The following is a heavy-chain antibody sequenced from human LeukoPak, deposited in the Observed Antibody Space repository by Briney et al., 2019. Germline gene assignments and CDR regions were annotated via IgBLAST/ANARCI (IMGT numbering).Heavy chain of an antibody. V-gene: IGHV4-34*01. CDR3: ARDQVGATDYYMDV. CDR1: GGSFSGYY. Sequence: SETLSLTCAVYGGSFSGYYWSWIRQPPGKGLEWIGEINHSGSTNYNPSLKSRVTISVDTSKNQFSLKLSSVTAADTAVYYCARDQVGATDYYMDVWGKGTTVTVSS. J-gene: IGHJ6*03. CDR2: INHSGST. D-gene: IGHD1-26*01.